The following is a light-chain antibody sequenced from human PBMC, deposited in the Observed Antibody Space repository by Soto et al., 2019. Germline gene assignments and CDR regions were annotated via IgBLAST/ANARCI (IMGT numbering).Light chain of an antibody. CDR2: AAS. V-gene: IGKV1-39*01. CDR1: QSISSY. CDR3: QQSYSTPYT. J-gene: IGKJ2*01. Sequence: DIQMTQSTSSLSASVGDRVTITCRASQSISSYLNWYQQKPGKAPKLLIYAASSLQSGVPSRFSGRGSGTDFTLTISSLQPEDFATYYCQQSYSTPYTFGQGTKLEIK.